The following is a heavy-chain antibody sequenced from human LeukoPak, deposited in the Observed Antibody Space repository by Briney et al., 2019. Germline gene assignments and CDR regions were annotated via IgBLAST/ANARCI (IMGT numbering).Heavy chain of an antibody. CDR3: AKGGGFGDYGGYYFDY. CDR2: ISGRDHTT. J-gene: IGHJ4*02. V-gene: IGHV3-23*01. CDR1: GFTFRNHA. D-gene: IGHD4-23*01. Sequence: GGSLRLSCAAFGFTFRNHAMNWVRQTPGKGLEWVSTISGRDHTTYYADSVKGRFTISRDNSKNTLYLQMNSLRAEDTAVYYCAKGGGFGDYGGYYFDYWGQGTLVTVSS.